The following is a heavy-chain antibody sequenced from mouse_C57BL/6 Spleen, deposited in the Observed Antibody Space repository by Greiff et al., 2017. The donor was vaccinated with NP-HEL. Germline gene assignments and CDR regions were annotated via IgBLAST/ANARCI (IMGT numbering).Heavy chain of an antibody. CDR1: GYTFTDYY. CDR2: INPNNGGT. CDR3: AREVYYYWYFDV. V-gene: IGHV1-26*01. J-gene: IGHJ1*03. D-gene: IGHD2-1*01. Sequence: VQLRQSGPELVKPGASVKISCKASGYTFTDYYMNWVKQSHGKSLEWIGDINPNNGGTSYNQKFKGKATLTVDKSSSTAYMELRSLTSEDSAVYYCAREVYYYWYFDVWGTGTTVTVSS.